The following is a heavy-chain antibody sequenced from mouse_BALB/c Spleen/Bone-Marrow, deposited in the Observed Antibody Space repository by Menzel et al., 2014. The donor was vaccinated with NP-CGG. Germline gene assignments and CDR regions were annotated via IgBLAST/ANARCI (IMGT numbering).Heavy chain of an antibody. V-gene: IGHV1-87*01. Sequence: VQLQQSGAELARPGASVKLSCKASGYTFTSYWMQWVKQRPGQGLEWIGAIYPGDGGTRYTQKFKGKATLTADKSSSTAYMQLSSLASEDSAVYYCARWSYYFDYWGQGTTLTVSS. CDR1: GYTFTSYW. CDR2: IYPGDGGT. J-gene: IGHJ2*01. CDR3: ARWSYYFDY. D-gene: IGHD2-3*01.